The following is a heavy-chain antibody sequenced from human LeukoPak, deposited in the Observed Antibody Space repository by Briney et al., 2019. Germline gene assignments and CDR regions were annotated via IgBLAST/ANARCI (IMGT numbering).Heavy chain of an antibody. D-gene: IGHD3-22*01. CDR2: ISYDGSNK. CDR1: GFTFSSYA. J-gene: IGHJ4*02. Sequence: PGGSLRLSCAASGFTFSSYAMHWVRQAPGKGLEWVAVISYDGSNKYYADSVKGRFTISRDNSKNTLYLQMNSLRAEDTAVYYCARGETYYYDSSGYPFGYWGQGTLVTVSS. CDR3: ARGETYYYDSSGYPFGY. V-gene: IGHV3-30-3*01.